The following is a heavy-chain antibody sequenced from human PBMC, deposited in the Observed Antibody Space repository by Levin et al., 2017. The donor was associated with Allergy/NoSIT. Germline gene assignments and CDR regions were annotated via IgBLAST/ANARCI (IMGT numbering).Heavy chain of an antibody. CDR3: AKVGGTEY. Sequence: LSLTCAVSGLTFSNYAMSWVRQAPGKGLECVSDISASGGSKYYADSVKGRFTISRDNSKNTLYLQMNSLRAEDTALYYCAKVGGTEYWGQGTLVTVSS. CDR1: GLTFSNYA. V-gene: IGHV3-23*01. CDR2: ISASGGSK. D-gene: IGHD3-16*01. J-gene: IGHJ4*02.